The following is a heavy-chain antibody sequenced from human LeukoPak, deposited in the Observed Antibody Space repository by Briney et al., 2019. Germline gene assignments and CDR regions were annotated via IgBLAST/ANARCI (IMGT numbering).Heavy chain of an antibody. CDR3: XXXXXYDLFDY. CDR2: IYWNDDK. CDR1: GFSLTTSGVG. V-gene: IGHV2-5*01. D-gene: IGHD1-1*01. Sequence: SGPTLVNPTQTLTLTCTFSGFSLTTSGVGVGWIRQPPGKALEWLALIYWNDDKRFSPSLKSRLTITKDTSKNQVVLTMANMDPXXXXXXXXXXXXXYDLFDYWGQGTLVTVSS. J-gene: IGHJ4*02.